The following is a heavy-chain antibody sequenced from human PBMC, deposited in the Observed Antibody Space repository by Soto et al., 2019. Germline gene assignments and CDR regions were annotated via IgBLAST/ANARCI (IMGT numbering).Heavy chain of an antibody. CDR2: ISYDGSNK. D-gene: IGHD6-13*01. Sequence: QVQLVESGGGVVQPGRSLRLSCAASGFTFSSYAMHWVRQAPGKGLEWVAVISYDGSNKYYADSVKGRFTISRDNSKNTLYLQMNSLRAEDTAVYYCARDWYEMPFDYWGQGPLVTVSS. CDR1: GFTFSSYA. J-gene: IGHJ4*02. V-gene: IGHV3-30-3*01. CDR3: ARDWYEMPFDY.